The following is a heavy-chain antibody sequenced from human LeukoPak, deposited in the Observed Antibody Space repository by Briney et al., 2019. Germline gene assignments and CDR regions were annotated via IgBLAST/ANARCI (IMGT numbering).Heavy chain of an antibody. Sequence: QTGGSLRLSCAASGFTVSSNYMSWVRQAPGKGLEWVSVIYSGGSTYYADSVKGRFTISRDNSKNTLYLQMNSLRAEDTAVYYCARLPLDDSSGYYYYFDYWGQGTLVTVSS. CDR3: ARLPLDDSSGYYYYFDY. D-gene: IGHD3-22*01. V-gene: IGHV3-53*01. CDR2: IYSGGST. CDR1: GFTVSSNY. J-gene: IGHJ4*02.